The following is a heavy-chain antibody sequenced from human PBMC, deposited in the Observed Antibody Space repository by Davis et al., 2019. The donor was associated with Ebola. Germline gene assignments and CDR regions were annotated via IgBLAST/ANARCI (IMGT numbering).Heavy chain of an antibody. CDR2: IYYSGST. CDR1: GGSVSSGSYY. Sequence: MPSETLSLTCTVSGGSVSSGSYYWSWIRQPPGKGLEWIGYIYYSGSTNYNPSLKSRVTISVDTSKNQFSLKLSSVTAADTAVYYCARGHRYCSGGSCYLFYDYWGQGTLVTVSS. J-gene: IGHJ4*02. CDR3: ARGHRYCSGGSCYLFYDY. D-gene: IGHD2-15*01. V-gene: IGHV4-61*01.